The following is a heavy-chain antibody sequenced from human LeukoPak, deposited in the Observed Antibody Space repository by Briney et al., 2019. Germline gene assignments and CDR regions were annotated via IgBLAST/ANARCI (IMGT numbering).Heavy chain of an antibody. CDR3: SYCSSTSCLYYYYMDV. V-gene: IGHV4-38-2*02. CDR1: GYSISSGYY. CDR2: IYHSGST. D-gene: IGHD2-2*01. J-gene: IGHJ6*03. Sequence: PSETLSLTCTVSGYSISSGYYWGWIRQPPGKGLEWIGSIYHSGSTYYNPSLKSRVTISLDTSKNQFSLKLSSVTAADTAVYYCSYCSSTSCLYYYYMDVWGKGTTVTVSS.